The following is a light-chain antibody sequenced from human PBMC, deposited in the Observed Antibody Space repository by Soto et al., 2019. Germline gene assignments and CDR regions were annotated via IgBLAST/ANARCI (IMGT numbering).Light chain of an antibody. CDR1: SSNIGSNP. Sequence: QSVLTQPPSASATPGQRVTIFCSGSSSNIGSNPVNWYQQFSGTAPKLLIYSNTQRPSGVPDRFSGSKSGTSASLAISGLQSEYEADYYCAAWDDSLNVYVFGTGTKLTVL. CDR3: AAWDDSLNVYV. J-gene: IGLJ1*01. V-gene: IGLV1-44*01. CDR2: SNT.